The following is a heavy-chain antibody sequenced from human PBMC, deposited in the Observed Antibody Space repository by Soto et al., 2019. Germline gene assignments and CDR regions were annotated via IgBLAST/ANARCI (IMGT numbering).Heavy chain of an antibody. CDR1: GFTFSSYW. V-gene: IGHV3-7*01. CDR3: ARVRLFYDFWSSVRYYFDY. Sequence: GGSLRLSCAASGFTFSSYWMSWVRQAPGKGLEWVANIKQDGSEKYYVDSVKGRFTISRDNAKNSLYLQMNSLRAEDTAVYYCARVRLFYDFWSSVRYYFDYWSQGTLVTSPQ. CDR2: IKQDGSEK. J-gene: IGHJ4*02. D-gene: IGHD3-3*01.